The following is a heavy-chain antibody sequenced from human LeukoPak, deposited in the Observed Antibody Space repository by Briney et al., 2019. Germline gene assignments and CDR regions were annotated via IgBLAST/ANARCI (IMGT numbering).Heavy chain of an antibody. J-gene: IGHJ4*02. CDR3: TRAEPVVPYHY. V-gene: IGHV3-48*02. CDR1: GFTFSSYG. D-gene: IGHD1-14*01. CDR2: ISSSGTAT. Sequence: PGGSLRLSCAASGFTFSSYGMNWVRQAPGKGLEWLSYISSSGTATHYADSVKGRFTISRDNAKNSLYLQMSRLRDEDTALYYCTRAEPVVPYHYWGQGTLVTVSS.